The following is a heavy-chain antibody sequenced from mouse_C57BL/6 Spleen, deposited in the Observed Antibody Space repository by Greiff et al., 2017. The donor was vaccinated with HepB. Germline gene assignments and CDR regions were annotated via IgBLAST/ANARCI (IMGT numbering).Heavy chain of an antibody. CDR1: GYTFTSYW. CDR3: ARYLYNYAMDY. V-gene: IGHV1-7*01. J-gene: IGHJ4*01. D-gene: IGHD1-3*01. CDR2: INPSSGYT. Sequence: VQLQQSGAELAKPGASVKLSCTASGYTFTSYWMHWVKQRPGQGLEWIGYINPSSGYTKYKQKFKDKATLTADKSSSTAYMQLSSLTYEASAVYYCARYLYNYAMDYWGQGTSVTVSS.